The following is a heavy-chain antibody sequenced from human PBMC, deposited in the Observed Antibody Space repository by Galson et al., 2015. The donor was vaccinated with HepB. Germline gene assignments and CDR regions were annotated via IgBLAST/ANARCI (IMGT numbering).Heavy chain of an antibody. J-gene: IGHJ3*02. Sequence: SLRLSCAASGFTFSNYHMHWVRQAPGKGLEWVAIISYDASTIYYGDSVKGRFTISRDNSKNTLYLQMNSLRPEDTAVYSCARETDGFDIWGQGAMVTVSS. CDR3: ARETDGFDI. CDR1: GFTFSNYH. CDR2: ISYDASTI. V-gene: IGHV3-30-3*01.